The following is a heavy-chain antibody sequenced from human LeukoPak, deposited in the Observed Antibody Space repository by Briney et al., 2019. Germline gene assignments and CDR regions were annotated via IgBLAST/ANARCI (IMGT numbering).Heavy chain of an antibody. D-gene: IGHD1-26*01. CDR2: IYYSGST. J-gene: IGHJ3*02. CDR1: GGSISSYY. Sequence: QTSETLSLTCTVSGGSISSYYWSWIRQPPGKGLEWIGYIYYSGSTNYNPSLKSRVTISVDTSKNQFSLKLSSVTAAGTAVYYCARLGNTDAFDIWGQGTMVTVSS. V-gene: IGHV4-59*01. CDR3: ARLGNTDAFDI.